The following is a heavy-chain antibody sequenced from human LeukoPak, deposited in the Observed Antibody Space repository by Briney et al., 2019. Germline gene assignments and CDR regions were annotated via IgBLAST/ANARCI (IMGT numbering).Heavy chain of an antibody. J-gene: IGHJ3*02. D-gene: IGHD4-17*01. Sequence: SETLSLTCTVSGGSISSYYWSWIRQPPGKGLEWIGEIYHSGSTNYNPSLKSRVTISVDKSKNQFSLKLSSVTAADTAVYYCARGPPTVTGAFDIWGQGTMVTVSS. CDR1: GGSISSYY. CDR2: IYHSGST. V-gene: IGHV4-59*12. CDR3: ARGPPTVTGAFDI.